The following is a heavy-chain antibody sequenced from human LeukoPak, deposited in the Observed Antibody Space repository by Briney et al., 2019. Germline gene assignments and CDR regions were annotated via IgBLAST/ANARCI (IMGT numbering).Heavy chain of an antibody. Sequence: PSETLSLTCAVYGGSFSGYYWSWIRQPPGKGVGWIGEINHSGSTNYNPSLKSRVTISVDTSKNQFSLKLSSVTAADTAVYYCARGRRFHYYYGSGSYRQYNWFDPWGQGTLVTVSS. D-gene: IGHD3-10*01. CDR2: INHSGST. V-gene: IGHV4-34*01. J-gene: IGHJ5*02. CDR1: GGSFSGYY. CDR3: ARGRRFHYYYGSGSYRQYNWFDP.